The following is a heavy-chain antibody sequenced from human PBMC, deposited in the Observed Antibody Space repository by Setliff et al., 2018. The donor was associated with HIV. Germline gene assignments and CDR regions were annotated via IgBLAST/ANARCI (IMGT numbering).Heavy chain of an antibody. CDR3: ARDSDVAVGHDYMDV. CDR2: ISWNSGTI. D-gene: IGHD6-19*01. J-gene: IGHJ6*03. Sequence: GGSLRLSCAASGFTLDDYARHWVRQAPGEGLEWVSGISWNSGTIAYAGSVEGRFTVSRDNAKNSLFLLMSSLRTEDTALYYCARDSDVAVGHDYMDVWGKGTTVTVSS. CDR1: GFTLDDYA. V-gene: IGHV3-9*01.